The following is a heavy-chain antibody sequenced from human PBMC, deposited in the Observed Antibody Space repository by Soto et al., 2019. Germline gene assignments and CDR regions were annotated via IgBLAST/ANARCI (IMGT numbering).Heavy chain of an antibody. J-gene: IGHJ1*01. CDR1: GGSISSGGYY. D-gene: IGHD4-17*01. V-gene: IGHV4-31*03. Sequence: QVQLQESGPGLVKPSQTLSLTCTVSGGSISSGGYYWSWIRQHPGKGLEWIGYIYYSGSTYYNPSLKSRVTISVATSKTQFSLKLSSVTAADTAVYYCARGKTGTTGTTGGYFQHGGQGTLVTVS. CDR2: IYYSGST. CDR3: ARGKTGTTGTTGGYFQH.